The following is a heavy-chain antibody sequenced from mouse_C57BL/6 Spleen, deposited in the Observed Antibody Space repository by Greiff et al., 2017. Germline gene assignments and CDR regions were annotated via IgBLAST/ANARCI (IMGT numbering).Heavy chain of an antibody. CDR3: ARRDYYGSSSYAMDY. CDR2: INPIYGTT. J-gene: IGHJ4*01. D-gene: IGHD1-1*01. CDR1: GYSFTDYN. Sequence: VQLQQSGPELVKPGASVKISCKASGYSFTDYNMNWVKQSNGKSLEWIGVINPIYGTTSYNQKFKGKATLTVDQSSSTAYMQLNSLTSEDSAVYDCARRDYYGSSSYAMDYWGQGTSVTVSS. V-gene: IGHV1-39*01.